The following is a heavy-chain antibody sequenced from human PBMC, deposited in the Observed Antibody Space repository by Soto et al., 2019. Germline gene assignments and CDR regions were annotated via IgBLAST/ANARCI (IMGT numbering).Heavy chain of an antibody. CDR1: GYTFTGYY. V-gene: IGHV1-2*02. Sequence: ASVKFSCKASGYTFTGYYMHWVRQAPGQGLEWMGWINPNSGGTNYAQKFQGRVTMTRDTSISTAYMELSRLRSDDTAVYYCATALPLVREFIDYGSQGAMVAVSS. D-gene: IGHD2-21*01. CDR2: INPNSGGT. J-gene: IGHJ4*02. CDR3: ATALPLVREFIDY.